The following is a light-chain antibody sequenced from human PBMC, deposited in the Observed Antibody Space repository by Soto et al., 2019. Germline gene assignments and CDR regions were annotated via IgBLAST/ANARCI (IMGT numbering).Light chain of an antibody. CDR1: QSVSSSY. J-gene: IGKJ5*01. CDR2: GAS. CDR3: QQYGSSPPVT. V-gene: IGKV3-20*01. Sequence: EIVLTQSPGTLSLSPGERDTLSCRASQSVSSSYLAWYQQKPGQAPRLLIYGASSRATGIPARFSGSGSGTDFTLTISRLEPEDFAVYYCQQYGSSPPVTFGQGTRLEMK.